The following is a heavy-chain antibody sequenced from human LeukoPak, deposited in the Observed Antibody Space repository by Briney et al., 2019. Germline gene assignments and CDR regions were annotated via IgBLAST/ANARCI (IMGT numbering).Heavy chain of an antibody. J-gene: IGHJ4*02. Sequence: GGSLRLSCAASGFTFSSYGMHWVRQAPGKGLEGVAFIRYDGSNKYYADSVKGRFTISRDNSKNTLYLQMNSLRAEDTAVYYCVTGYDFWSGSFDYWGQGTLVTVSS. V-gene: IGHV3-30*02. CDR2: IRYDGSNK. CDR3: VTGYDFWSGSFDY. D-gene: IGHD3-3*01. CDR1: GFTFSSYG.